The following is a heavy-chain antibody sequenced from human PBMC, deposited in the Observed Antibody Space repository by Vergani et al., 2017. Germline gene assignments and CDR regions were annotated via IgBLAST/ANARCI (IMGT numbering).Heavy chain of an antibody. V-gene: IGHV3-7*03. J-gene: IGHJ6*02. D-gene: IGHD4-17*01. CDR1: GFTFSSYW. CDR2: IKQDGSEK. Sequence: EVQLVESGGGLVQPGGSLRLSCAASGFTFSSYWMSWVRQAPGKGLEWVANIKQDGSEKYYVDSVKGRFTISRDNAKNSLYLQKNSLRAEDTAVYYCARYYGDYVVFGYYYYGMDVWGQGTTVTVSS. CDR3: ARYYGDYVVFGYYYYGMDV.